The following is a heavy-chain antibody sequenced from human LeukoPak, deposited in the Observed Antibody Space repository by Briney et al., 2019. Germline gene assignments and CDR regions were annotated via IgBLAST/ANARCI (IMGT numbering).Heavy chain of an antibody. Sequence: KTSETLSLTCTVSGYSISSGYYWGWIRQPPGKGLGWIGSIYHSGGTNYNPSLKSRVTISVDTSKNQFSLKLSSVTAADTAVYYCARGRIISSGFYYYYYYMDVWGKGTTVTISS. D-gene: IGHD3-22*01. V-gene: IGHV4-38-2*02. CDR2: IYHSGGT. J-gene: IGHJ6*03. CDR3: ARGRIISSGFYYYYYYMDV. CDR1: GYSISSGYY.